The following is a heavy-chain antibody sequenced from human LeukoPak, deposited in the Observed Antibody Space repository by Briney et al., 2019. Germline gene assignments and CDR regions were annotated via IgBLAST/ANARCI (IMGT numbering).Heavy chain of an antibody. Sequence: GRSLRLSCAASGFTFRSYGMHWVRQAPGKGLEWVAIISYDGSNKYYADSVEGRFTISRDNSKNTLYLQMNSLRTEDTAVYFCAKDQYYYDSSGYLFDYWGQGTLVTVSS. D-gene: IGHD3-22*01. CDR2: ISYDGSNK. J-gene: IGHJ4*02. CDR3: AKDQYYYDSSGYLFDY. V-gene: IGHV3-30*18. CDR1: GFTFRSYG.